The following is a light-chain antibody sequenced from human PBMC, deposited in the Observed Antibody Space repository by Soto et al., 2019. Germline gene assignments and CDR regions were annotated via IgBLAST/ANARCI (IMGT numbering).Light chain of an antibody. J-gene: IGLJ1*01. Sequence: QSVLTQPPSASGTPGQRVTISCSGSSSNIGSNSVNWYQQLPGTAPKLLIYSNDRRPSGVPDRFSGSKSGTSASLAISGLQYEDEADYYCAAGDDSLNGYVFGTGTKLTVL. V-gene: IGLV1-44*01. CDR2: SND. CDR3: AAGDDSLNGYV. CDR1: SSNIGSNS.